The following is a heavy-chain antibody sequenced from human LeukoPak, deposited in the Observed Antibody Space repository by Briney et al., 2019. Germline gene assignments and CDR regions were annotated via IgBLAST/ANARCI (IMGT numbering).Heavy chain of an antibody. V-gene: IGHV3-30*04. CDR2: ISYDGSNK. Sequence: PGGSLRLSCAASGFTFSSYAMHWVRQAPGKGLEWVAVISYDGSNKYYADSVKGRFTISRDNSDNTLYLQMNGLSVEDSAVYYCAKEGIAAAGRYPGDYYYGMDVWGQGTTVTVS. D-gene: IGHD6-13*01. CDR3: AKEGIAAAGRYPGDYYYGMDV. CDR1: GFTFSSYA. J-gene: IGHJ6*02.